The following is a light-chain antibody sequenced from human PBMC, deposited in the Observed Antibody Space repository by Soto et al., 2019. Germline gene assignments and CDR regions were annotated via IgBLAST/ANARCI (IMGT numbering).Light chain of an antibody. CDR2: GAS. CDR3: QQYGNSPRT. J-gene: IGKJ1*01. Sequence: IVLTQSPGTLSLSPGEGAALSCRASQSVSSSYLAWYQQKPGQAPRLLIYGASSRATGIPDRFSGSGSGTDFTLTISRLEPEDFAVYYCQQYGNSPRTFGQGTKVDIK. V-gene: IGKV3-20*01. CDR1: QSVSSSY.